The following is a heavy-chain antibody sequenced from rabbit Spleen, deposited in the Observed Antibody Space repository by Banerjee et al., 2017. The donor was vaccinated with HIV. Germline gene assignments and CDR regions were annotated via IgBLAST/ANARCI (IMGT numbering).Heavy chain of an antibody. CDR3: ARDLVGVIGWNFIL. D-gene: IGHD5-1*01. CDR1: GFDFSSNA. CDR2: IDLGDGST. Sequence: QEQLVESGGGLVQPEGSLTLTCKAAGFDFSSNAMCWVRQAPGKGLEWIACIDLGDGSTYDASWVNGRFSISRSTSLKTVTLQMTSLTAADTATYFCARDLVGVIGWNFILWGPGTLVTVS. V-gene: IGHV1S47*01. J-gene: IGHJ4*01.